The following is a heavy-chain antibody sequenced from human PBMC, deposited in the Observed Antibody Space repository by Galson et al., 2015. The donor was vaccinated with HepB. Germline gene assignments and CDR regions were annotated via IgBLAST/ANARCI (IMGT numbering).Heavy chain of an antibody. J-gene: IGHJ4*02. D-gene: IGHD4/OR15-4a*01. CDR2: ISANSGNT. Sequence: SVKVSCKASGYTFTTNGISWVRQAPGQGLEWMGWISANSGNTKYAQNLQGRVTSTSDTSTSTAYLELRSLRSDDTAAYYCARDRDYRFDYWGQGTLVTVSS. V-gene: IGHV1-18*04. CDR3: ARDRDYRFDY. CDR1: GYTFTTNG.